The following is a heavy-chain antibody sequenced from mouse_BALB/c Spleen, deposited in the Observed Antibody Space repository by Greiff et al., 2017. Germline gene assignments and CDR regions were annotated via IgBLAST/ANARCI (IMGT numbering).Heavy chain of an antibody. CDR1: GYAFSSYW. V-gene: IGHV1-80*01. Sequence: VQLVESGAELVRPGSSVKISCKASGYAFSSYWMNWVKQRPGQGLEWIGQIYPGDGDTNYNGKFKGKATLTADKSSSTAYMQLSSLTSEDSAVYFCARGGNFPGFAYWGQGTLVTVSA. CDR3: ARGGNFPGFAY. CDR2: IYPGDGDT. D-gene: IGHD2-1*01. J-gene: IGHJ3*01.